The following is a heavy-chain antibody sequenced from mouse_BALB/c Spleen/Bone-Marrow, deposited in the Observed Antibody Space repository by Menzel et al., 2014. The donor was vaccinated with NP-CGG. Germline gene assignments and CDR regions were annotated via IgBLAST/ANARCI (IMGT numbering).Heavy chain of an antibody. J-gene: IGHJ4*01. CDR3: ARKSQRAYDSMNY. CDR2: IYPGDFNT. CDR1: GYTFTSYY. D-gene: IGHD2-4*01. V-gene: IGHV1S56*01. Sequence: VQLQQSGPELVKPGASVRISCKASGYTFTSYYIHWVRQRPGQGLEWIGWIYPGDFNTKFNEKFEGRATLTADKSSSTASMQLSSLTSEDSAVYFCARKSQRAYDSMNYWGQGTSVTVSS.